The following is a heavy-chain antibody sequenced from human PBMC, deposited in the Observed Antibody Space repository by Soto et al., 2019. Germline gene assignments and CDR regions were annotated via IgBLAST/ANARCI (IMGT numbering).Heavy chain of an antibody. Sequence: QIPLKESGPTLVKPTQTLTLTCTFSGFSLSTSGVGVAWIRQPPGKALEWLALIYWDDDKRYSPSLKSRLTITKAAAKNQVVLTMTNMDPVDAAKYYCAHVPYARHFDYWGQGTLVTVSS. V-gene: IGHV2-5*02. CDR1: GFSLSTSGVG. CDR2: IYWDDDK. CDR3: AHVPYARHFDY. J-gene: IGHJ4*02. D-gene: IGHD4-17*01.